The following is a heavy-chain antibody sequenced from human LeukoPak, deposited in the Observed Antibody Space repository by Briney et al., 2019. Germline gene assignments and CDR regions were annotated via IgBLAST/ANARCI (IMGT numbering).Heavy chain of an antibody. D-gene: IGHD5-12*01. CDR1: GFTFSSYG. CDR2: ISGSGGST. CDR3: AGKSGNNYYYYMDV. V-gene: IGHV3-23*01. Sequence: PGGSLRLSFAASGFTFSSYGMSGVRQAPGKRLECVSAISGSGGSTYYADSVKGRFTISRDNSKNTLYLQMNSLRAEDTAVYYCAGKSGNNYYYYMDVWGKGTTVTISS. J-gene: IGHJ6*03.